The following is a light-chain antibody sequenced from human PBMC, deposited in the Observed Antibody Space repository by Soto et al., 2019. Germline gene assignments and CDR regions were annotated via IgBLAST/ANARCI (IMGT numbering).Light chain of an antibody. CDR3: QQYGSSHRT. J-gene: IGKJ1*01. Sequence: IVWSHSPGTPSLSPGGRDTPSLTASHSVSSSYLAWYQQKPGQAPRLLIYGASSRATGIPDRFSGSGSGTDFTLTISRLEPEDFAVYYCQQYGSSHRTFGQGTKV. CDR1: HSVSSSY. CDR2: GAS. V-gene: IGKV3-20*01.